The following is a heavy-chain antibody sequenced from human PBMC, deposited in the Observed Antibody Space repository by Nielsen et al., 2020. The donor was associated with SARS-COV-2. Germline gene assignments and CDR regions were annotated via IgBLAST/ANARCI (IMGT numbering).Heavy chain of an antibody. V-gene: IGHV4-39*07. CDR1: GGSISSSSYY. D-gene: IGHD6-19*01. J-gene: IGHJ4*02. CDR3: ASWGPYSGWYEPLQRFDY. Sequence: SETLSLTCTVSGGSISSSSYYWGWIRQPPGKGLEWIGSIYYSGSTYYNPSLKSRVTISVDTSKNQFSLKLSSVTAADTAVYYCASWGPYSGWYEPLQRFDYWGQGTLVTVSS. CDR2: IYYSGST.